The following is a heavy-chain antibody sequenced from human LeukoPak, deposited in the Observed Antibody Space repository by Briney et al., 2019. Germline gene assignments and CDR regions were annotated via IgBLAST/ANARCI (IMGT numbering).Heavy chain of an antibody. Sequence: GGSLRLSCVASGFTFSSYAMSWVRQAPGKGLEWVSAISGSGGSTYYADSVKGRFTISRDNSKNTLYLQMNSLRAEDTAVYYCAKGAGYDILTGYPLYGMDVWGQGTTVTVSS. CDR2: ISGSGGST. CDR1: GFTFSSYA. D-gene: IGHD3-9*01. V-gene: IGHV3-23*01. CDR3: AKGAGYDILTGYPLYGMDV. J-gene: IGHJ6*02.